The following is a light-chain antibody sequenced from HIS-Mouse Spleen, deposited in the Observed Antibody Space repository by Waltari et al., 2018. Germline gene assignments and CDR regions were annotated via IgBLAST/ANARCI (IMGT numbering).Light chain of an antibody. V-gene: IGKV1-9*01. CDR3: QQLNTYPPP. J-gene: IGKJ1*01. CDR1: QDISSY. Sequence: DIQLTQSQSPLSASLGDRVTITYRASQDISSYLAWYQQKPRKAPTLLIYGASTVQSGVPSRFSGNGSEKEYHHTNCSLQPEDFATFCCQQLNTYPPPFSQATTVEIK. CDR2: GAS.